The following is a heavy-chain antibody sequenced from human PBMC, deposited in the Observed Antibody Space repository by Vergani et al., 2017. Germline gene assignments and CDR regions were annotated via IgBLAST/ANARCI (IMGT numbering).Heavy chain of an antibody. D-gene: IGHD3-10*01. CDR2: ISAYNGNT. CDR3: ASYYGSGSYYSPDYYYYGMDV. Sequence: QVQLVQSGAEVKKPGASVKVSCKASGYTFTSYGISWVRQAPGQGLEWMGWISAYNGNTNYAQKFQDRVTITRDRSMSTAYMELSSLRSEDTAMYYCASYYGSGSYYSPDYYYYGMDVWGQGNRVTVSS. CDR1: GYTFTSYG. J-gene: IGHJ6*01. V-gene: IGHV1-18*04.